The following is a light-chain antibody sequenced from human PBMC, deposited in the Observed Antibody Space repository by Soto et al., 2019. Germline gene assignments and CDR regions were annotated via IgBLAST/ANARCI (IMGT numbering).Light chain of an antibody. V-gene: IGLV2-11*01. CDR2: DVT. J-gene: IGLJ2*01. CDR3: SSYAGNNNLV. Sequence: QSVLTQPRSVSGSPGQSVTISCTGTISDVAGYNYVSWYQHHPDKAPKFLISDVTKRPSWVPDRFSGSKSGNTASLTISELQAEDEADYYCSSYAGNNNLVFGGGTKVTVL. CDR1: ISDVAGYNY.